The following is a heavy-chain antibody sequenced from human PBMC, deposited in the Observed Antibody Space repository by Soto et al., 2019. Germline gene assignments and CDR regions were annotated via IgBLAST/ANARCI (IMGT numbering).Heavy chain of an antibody. CDR3: AREVVAEAPYSGYELDY. V-gene: IGHV4-39*02. CDR1: GGSISSSSYY. J-gene: IGHJ4*02. CDR2: IYYSGST. Sequence: SETLSLTCTVSGGSISSSSYYWGWIRQPPGKGLEWIGSIYYSGSTYYNPSLKSRVTISVDTSKNQFSLKLSSVTAADTAVYYCAREVVAEAPYSGYELDYWGQGTLVTVSS. D-gene: IGHD5-12*01.